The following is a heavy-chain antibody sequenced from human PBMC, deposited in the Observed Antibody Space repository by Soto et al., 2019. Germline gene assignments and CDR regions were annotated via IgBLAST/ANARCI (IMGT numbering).Heavy chain of an antibody. CDR3: ATEGGIVDANWFGP. CDR2: IYHSGST. V-gene: IGHV4-30-2*01. J-gene: IGHJ5*02. D-gene: IGHD2-15*01. Sequence: SETLSLTCTVSGGSISSDNYSWSWIRQPPGKGLEWIGYIYHSGSTYYILSLRSRITISIDTSRSQFSLNLTSVTAADTAVYYCATEGGIVDANWFGPWGQGIWVTVSS. CDR1: GGSISSDNYS.